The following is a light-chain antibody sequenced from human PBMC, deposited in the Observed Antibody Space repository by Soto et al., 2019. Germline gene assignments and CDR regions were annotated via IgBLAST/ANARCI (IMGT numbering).Light chain of an antibody. J-gene: IGKJ1*01. V-gene: IGKV3-11*01. Sequence: EIVLTQSPATLSLSPGESSTLSCRASQNVANYLDWYQQKPGQAPRLLIYESSNRATGIAARFSGSGSGTDFTLTISRLEPEDFATYYCQHYGRSPMVGQGNKVDIK. CDR1: QNVANY. CDR2: ESS. CDR3: QHYGRSPM.